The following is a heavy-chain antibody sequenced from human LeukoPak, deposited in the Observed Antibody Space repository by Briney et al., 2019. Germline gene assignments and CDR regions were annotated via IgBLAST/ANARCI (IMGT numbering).Heavy chain of an antibody. CDR3: ARGYYDYVWGSYRIHFDY. D-gene: IGHD3-16*02. CDR2: IYYSGST. Sequence: SETLSLTCTVSGGSFSSYYWSWIRQPPGKGLEWIGYIYYSGSTIYNPSLKSRVTISVDTSKNQFSLKLHSMTAADTAVYFCARGYYDYVWGSYRIHFDYWGQGTLVTVSS. J-gene: IGHJ4*02. V-gene: IGHV4-59*01. CDR1: GGSFSSYY.